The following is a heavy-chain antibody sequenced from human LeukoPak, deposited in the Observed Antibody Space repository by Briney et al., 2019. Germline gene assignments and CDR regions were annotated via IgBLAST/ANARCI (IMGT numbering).Heavy chain of an antibody. CDR1: GFTFSSYE. Sequence: PGRSLRLSCAASGFTFSSYEMNWVRQAPGKGLEWVSYISCSSSNIYYADSVKGRFTISRDNAKNSLYLQMNSLRAGDTAVYHCATLIRYGYCSGGSCSGEDYWGQGTLVTVSS. V-gene: IGHV3-48*03. CDR3: ATLIRYGYCSGGSCSGEDY. CDR2: ISCSSSNI. D-gene: IGHD2-15*01. J-gene: IGHJ4*02.